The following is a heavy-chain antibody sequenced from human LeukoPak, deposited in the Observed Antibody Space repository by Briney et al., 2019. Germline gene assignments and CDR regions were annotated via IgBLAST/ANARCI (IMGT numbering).Heavy chain of an antibody. D-gene: IGHD1-26*01. J-gene: IGHJ5*02. V-gene: IGHV1-18*01. CDR1: GYTFTSYG. CDR2: ISAYNGNT. CDR3: ARAATIVGATHDWFDP. Sequence: ASVKVSCKASGYTFTSYGISWVRQAPGQGLEWMGWISAYNGNTNYAQKLQGRVTMTTDTSTSTAYMGLRSLRSDDTAVYYCARAATIVGATHDWFDPWGQGTLVTVSS.